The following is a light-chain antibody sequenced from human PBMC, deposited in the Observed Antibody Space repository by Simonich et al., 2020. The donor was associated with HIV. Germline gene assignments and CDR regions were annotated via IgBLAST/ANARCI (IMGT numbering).Light chain of an antibody. CDR1: QGISRY. J-gene: IGKJ1*01. Sequence: AIRMTQSPSSLSASTGNRVTITCRATQGISRYLSWDQQKPGKAPKILIYDASTLQSGVPSSFSGRGSGTDFTLTISCLQSEDFATYYCQQYYSYPRTFGQGTKVEIK. CDR2: DAS. V-gene: IGKV1-8*01. CDR3: QQYYSYPRT.